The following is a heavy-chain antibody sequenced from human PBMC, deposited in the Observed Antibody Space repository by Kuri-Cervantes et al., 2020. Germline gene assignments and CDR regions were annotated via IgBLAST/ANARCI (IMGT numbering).Heavy chain of an antibody. CDR2: IYSGGST. D-gene: IGHD6-19*01. J-gene: IGHJ4*02. V-gene: IGHV3-66*04. Sequence: GESLKISCAASGFTVSSNYMSWVRQAPGKGLEWVSVIYSGGSTYYADSVKGRFTISRDNSKNTLYLQMNSLRAGDTAVYYCAKPQAQYSSGWYYGFDYWGQGTLVTVSS. CDR3: AKPQAQYSSGWYYGFDY. CDR1: GFTVSSNY.